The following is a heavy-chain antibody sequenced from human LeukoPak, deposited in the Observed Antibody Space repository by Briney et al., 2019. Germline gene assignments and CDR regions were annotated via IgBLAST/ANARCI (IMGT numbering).Heavy chain of an antibody. Sequence: PGGSLRLSCAASGFTVSSNYMSWVRQAPGKGLEWVSAISGSGGSTYYADSVKGRFTISRDNSKNTLYLQMNSLRAEDTAVYYCAKDGMGAFLEWLPFDYWGQGTLVTVSS. D-gene: IGHD3-3*02. V-gene: IGHV3-23*01. CDR3: AKDGMGAFLEWLPFDY. J-gene: IGHJ4*02. CDR2: ISGSGGST. CDR1: GFTVSSNY.